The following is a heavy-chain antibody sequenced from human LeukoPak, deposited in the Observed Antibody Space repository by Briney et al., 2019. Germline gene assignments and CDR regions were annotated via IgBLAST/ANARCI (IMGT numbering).Heavy chain of an antibody. CDR3: AKDISQARRVGVAADYYYYMDV. V-gene: IGHV3-9*01. Sequence: GRSLRLSCEASGFTFDDYGMHWVRQAPGKGLEWVSGMSWNGFNIGYAASVKGRFTISRDNAKNSLYLQMDSLRPEDTALYYCAKDISQARRVGVAADYYYYMDVWGKGTTVTVS. CDR2: MSWNGFNI. D-gene: IGHD6-19*01. CDR1: GFTFDDYG. J-gene: IGHJ6*03.